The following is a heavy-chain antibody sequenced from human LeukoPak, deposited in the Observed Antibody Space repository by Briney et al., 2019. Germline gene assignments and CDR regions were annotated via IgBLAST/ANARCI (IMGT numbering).Heavy chain of an antibody. J-gene: IGHJ4*02. CDR1: GFTFSSYA. V-gene: IGHV3-23*01. Sequence: GGSLRLSCAASGFTFSSYAMGWVRRAPGKGLEWVSAISVSGGSTYYADSVKGRFTISRDNSKNTLYLQMNSLRAEDTAVYYCAKGPMTTVTIGGQGTLVTVSS. CDR3: AKGPMTTVTI. CDR2: ISVSGGST. D-gene: IGHD4-17*01.